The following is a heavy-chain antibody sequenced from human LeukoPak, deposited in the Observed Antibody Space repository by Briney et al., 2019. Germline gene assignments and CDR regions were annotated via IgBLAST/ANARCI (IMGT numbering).Heavy chain of an antibody. CDR3: AREGYDSSGYSKKAPDY. D-gene: IGHD3-22*01. J-gene: IGHJ4*02. CDR2: INHSGST. V-gene: IGHV4-34*01. CDR1: GGSFSGYY. Sequence: PSETLSPTCAVYGGSFSGYYWSWIRQPPGKGLEWIGEINHSGSTNYNPSLKSRVTISVDTSKNQFSLKLSSVTAADTAVYYCAREGYDSSGYSKKAPDYWGQGTLVTVSS.